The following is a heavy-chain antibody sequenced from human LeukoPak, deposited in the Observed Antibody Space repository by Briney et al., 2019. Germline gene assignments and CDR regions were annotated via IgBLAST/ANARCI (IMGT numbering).Heavy chain of an antibody. D-gene: IGHD1-26*01. Sequence: GGSLRLSCAASGFTFSSYGMDWVRQAPGKGLEWVAVISYDGSNKYYADSVKGRFTISRDNSKNTLYLQMNSLRAEDTAVYYCAKPSVGATGVLDYWGQGTLVTVSS. CDR3: AKPSVGATGVLDY. CDR2: ISYDGSNK. CDR1: GFTFSSYG. J-gene: IGHJ4*02. V-gene: IGHV3-30*18.